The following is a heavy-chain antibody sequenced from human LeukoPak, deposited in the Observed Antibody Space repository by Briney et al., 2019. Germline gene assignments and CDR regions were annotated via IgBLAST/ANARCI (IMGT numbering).Heavy chain of an antibody. D-gene: IGHD3-9*01. Sequence: ASAKVSCKASGYTFTSYGISWVRQAPGQGLEWMGWISAYNGNTNYAQKLQGRVTMTTDTSTSTAYMELRSLRSDDTAVYYCAGGSRRYFDWLLPSAEYFQHWGQGTLVTVSS. CDR1: GYTFTSYG. CDR2: ISAYNGNT. J-gene: IGHJ1*01. CDR3: AGGSRRYFDWLLPSAEYFQH. V-gene: IGHV1-18*01.